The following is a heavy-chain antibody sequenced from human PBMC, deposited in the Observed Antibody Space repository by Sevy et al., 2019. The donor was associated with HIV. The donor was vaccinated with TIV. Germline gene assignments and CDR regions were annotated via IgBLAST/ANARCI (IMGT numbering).Heavy chain of an antibody. D-gene: IGHD2-21*01. CDR1: GFTFSSYW. J-gene: IGHJ4*02. Sequence: GGSLRLSCAASGFTFSSYWMSWVRQAPGKGLEWVANIKQDGSEKYYVDSVKGRFTISRDNARKSLHLQMNSLRAEDTAIYYCARDVAAGDFWGQGTLVTVSS. CDR2: IKQDGSEK. V-gene: IGHV3-7*01. CDR3: ARDVAAGDF.